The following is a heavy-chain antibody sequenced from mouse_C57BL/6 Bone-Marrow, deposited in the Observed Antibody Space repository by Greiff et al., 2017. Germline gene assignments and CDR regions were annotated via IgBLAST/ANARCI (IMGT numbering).Heavy chain of an antibody. D-gene: IGHD2-3*01. CDR2: IWSGGST. Sequence: VKLQESGPGLVQPSQSLSITCTASGFSLTSYGVHWVRQSPGKGLEWLGVIWSGGSTDYYAAFITRLSISKDKSKSHVFFKMNSLLADDTAIYYCARNYDGVPFDVWGTGTTVTVSS. J-gene: IGHJ1*03. V-gene: IGHV2-2*01. CDR3: ARNYDGVPFDV. CDR1: GFSLTSYG.